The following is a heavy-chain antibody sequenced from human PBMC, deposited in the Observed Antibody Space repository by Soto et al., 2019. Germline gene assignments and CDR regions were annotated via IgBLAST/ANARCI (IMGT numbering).Heavy chain of an antibody. CDR1: GFTFSSYE. J-gene: IGHJ4*01. CDR3: ATSAYHWNDGDRGYFDY. V-gene: IGHV3-48*03. CDR2: ISSSGRTI. D-gene: IGHD1-20*01. Sequence: GGSLRLSCSASGFTFSSYEMNWVRQSPGKGLEWVSYISSSGRTIYYADSVKGRFTISRDNAKNSLYLQMNSLRAEDTAVYYCATSAYHWNDGDRGYFDYCVDGTPATVSS.